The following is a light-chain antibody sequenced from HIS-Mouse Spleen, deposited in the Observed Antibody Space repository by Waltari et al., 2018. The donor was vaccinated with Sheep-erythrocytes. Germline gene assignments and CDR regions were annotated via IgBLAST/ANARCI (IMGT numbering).Light chain of an antibody. CDR3: CSYAGSSTPWV. CDR1: SSDVGGYNY. Sequence: QSALTQPRSVSGSPGQSVTISCTGTSSDVGGYNYVSWYQHHPGKAPKLMIYDVSKRPSGVPDRFSGSKSGNTASLTISGLQAEDEADYYCCSYAGSSTPWVFGGGTKLTVL. CDR2: DVS. J-gene: IGLJ3*02. V-gene: IGLV2-11*01.